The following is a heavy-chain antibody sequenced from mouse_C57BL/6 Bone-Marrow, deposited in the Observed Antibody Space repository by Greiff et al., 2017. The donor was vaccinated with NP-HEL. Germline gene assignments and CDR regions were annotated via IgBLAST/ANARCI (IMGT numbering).Heavy chain of an antibody. Sequence: VQLQQSGPGLVQPSQSLSITCTVSGFSLTSYGVHWVRQSPGKGLEWLGVIWSGGSTDYNAAFISRLSISKDNSKSQVFFKMNSVQADDTARYYCARNSTTVGDAMDYWGQGTSVTVSS. CDR3: ARNSTTVGDAMDY. D-gene: IGHD1-1*01. J-gene: IGHJ4*01. CDR1: GFSLTSYG. CDR2: IWSGGST. V-gene: IGHV2-2*01.